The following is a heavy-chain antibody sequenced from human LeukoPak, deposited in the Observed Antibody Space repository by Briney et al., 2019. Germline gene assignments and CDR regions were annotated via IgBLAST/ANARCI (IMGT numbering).Heavy chain of an antibody. CDR3: ARAVVPDYYGSGSYYKDDAFDI. CDR2: INPSGGST. V-gene: IGHV1-46*01. D-gene: IGHD3-10*01. CDR1: GYTFTSYY. Sequence: ASVKVSCKASGYTFTSYYMHWVRQAPGQGLEWMGIINPSGGSTSYAQKFQGRVTMTRDMSTSTVYMELSSLRSEDTAVYYCARAVVPDYYGSGSYYKDDAFDIWGQGTMVTVSS. J-gene: IGHJ3*02.